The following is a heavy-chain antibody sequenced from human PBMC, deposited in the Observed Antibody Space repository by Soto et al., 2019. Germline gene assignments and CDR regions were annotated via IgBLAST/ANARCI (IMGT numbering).Heavy chain of an antibody. CDR1: GFTFSSYG. J-gene: IGHJ4*02. CDR3: ARAANILNRIDY. V-gene: IGHV3-33*01. CDR2: IWYDGSNK. Sequence: QVQLVESGGGVVQPGRSLRLSCAASGFTFSSYGMHWVRQAPGKGLEWVAVIWYDGSNKYYADSVKGRFTISRDNSKNTLYLQMNSLRAEDTAVYYCARAANILNRIDYWGQGTLVTVSS.